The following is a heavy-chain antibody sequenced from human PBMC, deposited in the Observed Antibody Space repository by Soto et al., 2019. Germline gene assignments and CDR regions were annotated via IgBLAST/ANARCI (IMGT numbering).Heavy chain of an antibody. Sequence: GESLKISCKGSGYSFTSYWISWVRQMPGKGLEWMGRIDPSDSYTNYSPSFQGHVTISADKSISTAYLQWSSLKASDTAMYYCARHSSPRITMIVAYDYWGQGTLVTVSS. V-gene: IGHV5-10-1*01. D-gene: IGHD3-22*01. CDR2: IDPSDSYT. CDR3: ARHSSPRITMIVAYDY. CDR1: GYSFTSYW. J-gene: IGHJ4*02.